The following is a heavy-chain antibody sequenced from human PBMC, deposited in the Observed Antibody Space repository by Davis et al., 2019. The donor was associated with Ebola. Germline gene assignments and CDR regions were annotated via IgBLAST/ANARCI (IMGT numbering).Heavy chain of an antibody. V-gene: IGHV4-61*09. J-gene: IGHJ6*02. CDR3: ARLIDCSRTSCYLGGPYYYYGMDV. Sequence: LRFSCTVSGGSISSGHYYWSWIRQPAGKGLEWIGQIFTYGGTNYNPSLRGRVTISVDTSNNQFSLKLSSVTAADTAVYYCARLIDCSRTSCYLGGPYYYYGMDVWGQGATVTVFS. CDR2: IFTYGGT. D-gene: IGHD2-2*01. CDR1: GGSISSGHYY.